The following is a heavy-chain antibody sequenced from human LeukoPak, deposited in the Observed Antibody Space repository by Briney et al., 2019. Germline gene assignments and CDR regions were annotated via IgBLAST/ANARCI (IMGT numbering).Heavy chain of an antibody. Sequence: GGSLRLSCAASGFTFSSYAMHWVRQAPGKGLDWVAVISYDGRKKFHANSVKGRFTISRDNSQHTLYLQMNSLSVEDTAVYYCVRERGNWGLDEWGQGTLVSVSS. V-gene: IGHV3-30*04. J-gene: IGHJ4*02. CDR1: GFTFSSYA. D-gene: IGHD7-27*01. CDR2: ISYDGRKK. CDR3: VRERGNWGLDE.